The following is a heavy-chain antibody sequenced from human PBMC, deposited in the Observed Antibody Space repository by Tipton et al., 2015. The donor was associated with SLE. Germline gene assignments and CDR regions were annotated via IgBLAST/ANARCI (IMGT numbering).Heavy chain of an antibody. CDR1: GYTFTGYY. J-gene: IGHJ3*02. V-gene: IGHV1-2*02. CDR3: ARVCSSTSCSRAFDI. Sequence: QLVQSGAEVKKPGASVKVSCKASGYTFTGYYMHWVRQAPGQGLEWMGWINPNSGGTNYAQKFQGRVTMTRDTSISTAYMELSRLRSDDTAVYYCARVCSSTSCSRAFDIWGQGTMVTVSS. CDR2: INPNSGGT. D-gene: IGHD2-2*01.